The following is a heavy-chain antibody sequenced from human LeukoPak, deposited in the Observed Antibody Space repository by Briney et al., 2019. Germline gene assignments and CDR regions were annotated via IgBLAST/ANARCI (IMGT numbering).Heavy chain of an antibody. J-gene: IGHJ4*02. V-gene: IGHV1-69*04. CDR2: IIPILGIA. CDR1: GGTFSSYA. CDR3: ARGVNPLTDYYGSGSYYRPLDY. D-gene: IGHD3-10*01. Sequence: SVKVSCKASGGTFSSYAISWVRQAPGQGLEWMGRIIPILGIANYAQKFQGRVTITADKSTSTAYMELSSLRSEDTAVYYCARGVNPLTDYYGSGSYYRPLDYWGQGTLVTVSS.